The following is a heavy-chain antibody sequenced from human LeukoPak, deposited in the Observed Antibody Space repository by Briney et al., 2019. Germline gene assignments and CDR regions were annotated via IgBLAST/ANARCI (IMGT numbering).Heavy chain of an antibody. CDR1: GYTFTGYY. Sequence: ASVKVSCKASGYTFTGYYMHWVRQAPGQGLEWMGWISAYNGNTNYAQKLQGRVTMTTDTSTSTAYMELRSLRSDDTAVYYCARDPVRNTYYYDSSGYSYWGQGTLDTVSS. J-gene: IGHJ4*02. D-gene: IGHD3-22*01. CDR3: ARDPVRNTYYYDSSGYSY. CDR2: ISAYNGNT. V-gene: IGHV1-18*04.